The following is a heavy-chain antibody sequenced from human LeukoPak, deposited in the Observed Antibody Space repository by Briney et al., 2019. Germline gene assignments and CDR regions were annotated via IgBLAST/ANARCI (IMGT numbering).Heavy chain of an antibody. D-gene: IGHD6-19*01. CDR3: ARVLDIAVAEDY. V-gene: IGHV1-2*06. J-gene: IGHJ4*02. CDR1: GYTYTVYY. Sequence: ASVKVSCKASGYTYTVYYMHWVRQAPGQGLEWMGRINPNSGGTNYAQKFQGSVTMTRDTSISTAYMELSRLRSDDTAVYYCARVLDIAVAEDYWGQGTLVTGSS. CDR2: INPNSGGT.